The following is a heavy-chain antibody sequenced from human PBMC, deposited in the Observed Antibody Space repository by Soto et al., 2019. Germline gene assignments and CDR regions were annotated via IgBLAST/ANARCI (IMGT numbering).Heavy chain of an antibody. V-gene: IGHV4-39*01. CDR2: IYYSERTSYNSGST. Sequence: SETLSLTCTVSGDSMTSSSYYWGWIRQPPGKGLEWIGSIYYSERTSYNSGSTYYSPSLKSRVTISGDTSQRQFSLKLSSVTAADTAVYYCARHTRNQFDPWGQGTLVTVSS. CDR3: ARHTRNQFDP. CDR1: GDSMTSSSYY. J-gene: IGHJ5*02.